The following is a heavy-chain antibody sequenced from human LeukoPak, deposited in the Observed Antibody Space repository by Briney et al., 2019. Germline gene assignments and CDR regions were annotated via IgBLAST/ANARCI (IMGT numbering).Heavy chain of an antibody. CDR3: ARDLLYGSGSQRYLFDY. Sequence: GGSLRLSCAASGFTFSSYAMSWVRQAPGKGLEWVSYISSSSSTIYYADSVKGRFTISRDNAKNSLYLQMNSLRAEDTAVYYCARDLLYGSGSQRYLFDYWGQGTLVTVSS. CDR1: GFTFSSYA. CDR2: ISSSSSTI. D-gene: IGHD3-10*01. J-gene: IGHJ4*02. V-gene: IGHV3-48*01.